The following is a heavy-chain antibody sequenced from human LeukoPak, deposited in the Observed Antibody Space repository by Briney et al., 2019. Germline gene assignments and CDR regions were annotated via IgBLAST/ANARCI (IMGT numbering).Heavy chain of an antibody. CDR1: GFTFSSYE. V-gene: IGHV3-30*03. CDR2: ISYDGSNK. CDR3: AWAEGDCYSCRGNNAFDI. J-gene: IGHJ3*02. Sequence: QPGGSLRLSCAASGFTFSSYEMNWVRQAPGKGLEWVAVISYDGSNKYYADSVKGRFTISRDNSKNTLYLQMNSLRAEDTAVYYCAWAEGDCYSCRGNNAFDIWGQGTMVTVSS. D-gene: IGHD2-21*02.